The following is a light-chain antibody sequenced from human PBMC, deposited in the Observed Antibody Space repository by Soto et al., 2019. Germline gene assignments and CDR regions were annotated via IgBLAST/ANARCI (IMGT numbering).Light chain of an antibody. CDR1: HTIRTY. CDR2: AAF. Sequence: DIQMTQSPSSLSASVGDRVTITCRASHTIRTYLNWYQQKPGKAPKLLTYAAFNLQSGVPSRFRGSGSVTDFTLTISSLQPEDFATYYCQPSYNTPYTVGQGTKMESK. CDR3: QPSYNTPYT. J-gene: IGKJ2*01. V-gene: IGKV1-39*01.